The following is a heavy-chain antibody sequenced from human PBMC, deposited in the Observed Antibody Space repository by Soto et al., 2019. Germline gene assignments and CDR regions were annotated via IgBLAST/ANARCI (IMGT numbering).Heavy chain of an antibody. J-gene: IGHJ4*02. D-gene: IGHD3-3*01. CDR3: AHRVLRTVFGLVTTTAIYFDF. CDR2: IYWDDDK. Sequence: QITLNESGPTQVKPRQTLTLTCNFSGFSLTTSGVGVGWIRQSPGKAPEWLALIYWDDDKRYSPSLKSRLTIAKDSSKNQVVLRMADLDPADTATYYCAHRVLRTVFGLVTTTAIYFDFWGQGTPVAVSS. V-gene: IGHV2-5*02. CDR1: GFSLTTSGVG.